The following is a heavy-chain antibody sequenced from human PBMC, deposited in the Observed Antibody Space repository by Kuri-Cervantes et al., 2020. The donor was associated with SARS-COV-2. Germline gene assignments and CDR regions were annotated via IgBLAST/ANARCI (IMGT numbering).Heavy chain of an antibody. CDR2: ISYDGSNK. D-gene: IGHD3-3*01. V-gene: IGHV3-30*03. J-gene: IGHJ3*02. Sequence: GGSLRLSCAASGFTFSSYGMHWVRQAPGKGLEWVAVISYDGSNKYYADSVKGRFTISRDNSKNTLYLQMNGLRAEDTAVYYCARVPALYDFSYAFDIWGQGTMVTVSS. CDR1: GFTFSSYG. CDR3: ARVPALYDFSYAFDI.